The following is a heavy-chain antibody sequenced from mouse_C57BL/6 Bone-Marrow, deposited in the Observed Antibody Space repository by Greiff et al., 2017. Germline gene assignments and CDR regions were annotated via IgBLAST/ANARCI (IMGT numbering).Heavy chain of an antibody. CDR1: GFSLTSYG. CDR2: IWSGGST. CDR3: GREGSGLEFAY. Sequence: VKLMESGPGLVQPSQSLSITCTVSGFSLTSYGVHWVRQSPGTGLEWLGVIWSGGSTDYNAAFISSLCISKDNSKSQVFFKMNSLQADDTAIYYCGREGSGLEFAYWGKGTLVTVSA. J-gene: IGHJ3*01. D-gene: IGHD3-1*01. V-gene: IGHV2-2*01.